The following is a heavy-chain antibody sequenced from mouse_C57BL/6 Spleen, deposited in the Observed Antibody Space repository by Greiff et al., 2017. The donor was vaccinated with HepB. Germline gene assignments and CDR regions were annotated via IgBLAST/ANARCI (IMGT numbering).Heavy chain of an antibody. D-gene: IGHD2-3*01. CDR2: IHPNSGST. CDR1: GYTFTSYW. V-gene: IGHV1-64*01. Sequence: QVQLQQSGAELVKPGASVKLSCKASGYTFTSYWMHWVKQRPGQGLEWIGMIHPNSGSTNYNEKFKSKATLTVDKSSSTAYMQLSSLTSEDSAVYYCARHDGSLEDPYYFDYWGQGTTLTVSS. J-gene: IGHJ2*01. CDR3: ARHDGSLEDPYYFDY.